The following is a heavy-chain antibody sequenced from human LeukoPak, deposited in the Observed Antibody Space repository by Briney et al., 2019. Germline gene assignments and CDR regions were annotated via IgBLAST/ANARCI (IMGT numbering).Heavy chain of an antibody. D-gene: IGHD3-10*01. Sequence: ASVKVSCKASGYTFTGYYMHWVRQAPGQGLEWMGWINPNSDGTNYAQKFQGRVTMTRDTSISTAYMELSRLRSDDTAVYYCARDPLWFGELYAFDIWGQGTMVTVSS. V-gene: IGHV1-2*02. CDR1: GYTFTGYY. CDR3: ARDPLWFGELYAFDI. J-gene: IGHJ3*02. CDR2: INPNSDGT.